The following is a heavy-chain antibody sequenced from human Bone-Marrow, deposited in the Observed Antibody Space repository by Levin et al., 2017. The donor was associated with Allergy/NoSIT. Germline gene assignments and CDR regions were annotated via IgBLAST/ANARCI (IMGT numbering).Heavy chain of an antibody. CDR2: IHQTGST. Sequence: PSETLSLTCDVSGFSLRSGNFYWGWLRQPPGKGLEFIGTIHQTGSTYYSLSFQSRVNMSIDTSKDQFTLQLTSLTAADTAVYYCARGIDSWYPWFDPWGQGTLVTVSS. CDR1: GFSLRSGNFY. V-gene: IGHV4-38-2*01. J-gene: IGHJ5*02. CDR3: ARGIDSWYPWFDP. D-gene: IGHD6-13*01.